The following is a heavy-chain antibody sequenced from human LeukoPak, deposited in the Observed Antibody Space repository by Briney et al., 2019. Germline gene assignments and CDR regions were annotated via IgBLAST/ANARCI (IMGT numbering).Heavy chain of an antibody. D-gene: IGHD6-19*01. J-gene: IGHJ4*02. V-gene: IGHV3-7*01. CDR2: IKQDGSEK. CDR1: GFTFSSYW. CDR3: AGSGWQVYLDY. Sequence: GGSLRLSCAASGFTFSSYWMSWVRQAPGKGLEWVANIKQDGSEKYYVDSVKGRFTISRDNAKNSLYLQMNSLRAEDTGVYYCAGSGWQVYLDYWGQGALVTVSS.